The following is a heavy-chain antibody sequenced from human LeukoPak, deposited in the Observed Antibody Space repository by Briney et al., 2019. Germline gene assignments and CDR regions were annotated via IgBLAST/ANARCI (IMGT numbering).Heavy chain of an antibody. CDR2: INHSGST. J-gene: IGHJ4*02. CDR3: ARPRSGSRCFDY. CDR1: GGSFSGYY. Sequence: SETLSLTCAVYGGSFSGYYWSWIRQPPGKGLEWIGEINHSGSTNYNPSLKSRVTISVDTSKNQFSLKLSSVTAADTAVYYCARPRSGSRCFDYWGQGTLVTVSS. D-gene: IGHD3-10*01. V-gene: IGHV4-34*01.